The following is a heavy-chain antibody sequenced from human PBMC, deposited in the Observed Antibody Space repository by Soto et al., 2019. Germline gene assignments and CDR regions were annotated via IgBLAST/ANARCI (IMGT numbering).Heavy chain of an antibody. CDR1: GFTFRSYW. Sequence: EVQLVESGGGLAQPGGSLRLSCAASGFTFRSYWMHWVRQVPGRGLVWVSRINIDGSDTVYADSVRGRFTISRDNAKNTLYLQMNSLRAEDTAVYYCATSPGVYDYYWGQGTLVIVSS. D-gene: IGHD4-17*01. V-gene: IGHV3-74*01. J-gene: IGHJ4*02. CDR2: INIDGSDT. CDR3: ATSPGVYDYY.